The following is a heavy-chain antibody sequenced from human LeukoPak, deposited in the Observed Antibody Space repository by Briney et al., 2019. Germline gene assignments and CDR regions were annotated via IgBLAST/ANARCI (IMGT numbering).Heavy chain of an antibody. CDR1: GGTFSSYA. CDR2: IIPIFGTA. CDR3: AIVLIITGYSYGPLDV. V-gene: IGHV1-69*13. Sequence: ASVKVSCKASGGTFSSYAISWVRQAPGQGLEWMGGIIPIFGTANYAQKFQGRVTITADESTSTAYMELSSMRSEDTAVYYCAIVLIITGYSYGPLDVWGQGTTVTVSS. J-gene: IGHJ6*02. D-gene: IGHD5-18*01.